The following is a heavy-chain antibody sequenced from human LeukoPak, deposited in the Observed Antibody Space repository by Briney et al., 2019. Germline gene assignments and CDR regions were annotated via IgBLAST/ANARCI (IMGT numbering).Heavy chain of an antibody. Sequence: GESLKISCKGSGYSFTSYWIGWVRQMPGKGLEWMGIIYPGDSDTRYSPSFQGQVTMSADKSITTAYLQWSSLKASDTAMYCCARASTVTTRPDYWGQGTLVTVSS. CDR2: IYPGDSDT. CDR3: ARASTVTTRPDY. CDR1: GYSFTSYW. J-gene: IGHJ4*02. V-gene: IGHV5-51*01. D-gene: IGHD4-17*01.